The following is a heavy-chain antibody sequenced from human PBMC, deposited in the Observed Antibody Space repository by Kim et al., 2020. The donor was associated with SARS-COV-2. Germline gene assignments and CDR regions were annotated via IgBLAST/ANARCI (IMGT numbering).Heavy chain of an antibody. CDR1: GFTFSNHG. CDR2: LSYDGIHK. D-gene: IGHD3-16*01. CDR3: ARDVFGECTMDV. Sequence: GGSLRLSCAASGFTFSNHGLHWVRQSPGKGLEWVSFLSYDGIHKDYADSVKGRFTVSRDNSEDTMYLQVNNLRGEESGVYFCARDVFGECTMDVWGPGTTVIISS. V-gene: IGHV3-30*04. J-gene: IGHJ6*02.